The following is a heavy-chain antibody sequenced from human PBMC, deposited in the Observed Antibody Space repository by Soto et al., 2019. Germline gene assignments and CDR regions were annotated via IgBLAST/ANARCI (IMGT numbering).Heavy chain of an antibody. J-gene: IGHJ5*02. Sequence: QVQLVESGGGVVQPGRSLRLSCAASGFTFSTYCMHWVRQAPGKGLEWVAFISYDGSDKYYVDSVKARFTVSRDNSKNTSYLQMYRMRSGDTAVYYCARDFTMTLAVPLLDPWGQGTLVTVSS. V-gene: IGHV3-30*03. CDR2: ISYDGSDK. CDR1: GFTFSTYC. CDR3: ARDFTMTLAVPLLDP. D-gene: IGHD2-8*02.